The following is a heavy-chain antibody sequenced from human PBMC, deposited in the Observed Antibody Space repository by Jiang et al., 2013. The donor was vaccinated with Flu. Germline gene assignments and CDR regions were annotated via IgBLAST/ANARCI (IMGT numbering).Heavy chain of an antibody. CDR3: ARPSRTGYSSGWYSYFDL. D-gene: IGHD6-19*01. J-gene: IGHJ2*01. CDR1: GGSISSYY. CDR2: IYYSGST. V-gene: IGHV4-59*08. Sequence: LLKPSETLSLTCTVSGGSISSYYWSWIRQPPGKGLEWIGYIYYSGSTNYNPSLKSRVTTSVDTSKNQFSLKLSSVTAADTAVYYCARPSRTGYSSGWYSYFDLWGRGTLVTVSS.